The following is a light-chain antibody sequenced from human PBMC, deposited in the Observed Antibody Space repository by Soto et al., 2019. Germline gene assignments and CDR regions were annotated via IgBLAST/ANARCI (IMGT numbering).Light chain of an antibody. CDR1: QDISNY. J-gene: IGKJ3*01. Sequence: DIQMTQSPPSLSASVGDRVTITCQASQDISNYLNWYQQKLGKAPKLLIYDASNLETGVPSRFSGSGSGTHFTFTITSLQPEDIATYYCQHFDNLPLSFGPGTKVHIK. CDR2: DAS. CDR3: QHFDNLPLS. V-gene: IGKV1-33*01.